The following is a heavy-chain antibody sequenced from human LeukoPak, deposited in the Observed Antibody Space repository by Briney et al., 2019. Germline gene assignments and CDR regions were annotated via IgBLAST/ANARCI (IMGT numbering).Heavy chain of an antibody. J-gene: IGHJ4*02. Sequence: ETLSLXCAVSXVSISSNNWWGWVRQPPGEGLEWIGEIYHSGSPNYNPSLKSRVTISVDKSRNHFSLNLSSVTAADTAVYYCARVNINNWHSCDYWGQGTLVTVSS. CDR1: XVSISSNNW. D-gene: IGHD1-1*01. V-gene: IGHV4/OR15-8*01. CDR2: IYHSGSP. CDR3: ARVNINNWHSCDY.